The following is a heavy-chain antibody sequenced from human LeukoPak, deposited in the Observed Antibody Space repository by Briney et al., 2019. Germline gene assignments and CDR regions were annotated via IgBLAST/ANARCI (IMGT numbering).Heavy chain of an antibody. J-gene: IGHJ6*03. D-gene: IGHD6-13*01. CDR3: ARSVPAAGTDYYYYMDV. CDR2: INPSGGST. CDR1: GYTFTSYY. Sequence: ASVKVSCKASGYTFTSYYMHWVRQAPGQGLEWMGIINPSGGSTSYAQKFQGRVTMTRDMSTSTVYMELSSLRSEDTAVYYCARSVPAAGTDYYYYMDVWGKGTTVTISS. V-gene: IGHV1-46*01.